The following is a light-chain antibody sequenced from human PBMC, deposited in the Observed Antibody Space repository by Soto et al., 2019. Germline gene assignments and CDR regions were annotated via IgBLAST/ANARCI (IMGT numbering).Light chain of an antibody. CDR1: QSISSW. CDR3: QQYNSYSWT. CDR2: GAS. Sequence: DIQMTQSPSTLSASVGARVTITCRASQSISSWLAWYQQKPGKAPKLLIYGASSLESGVPSRFSGSGSGTEFTLTISSLQPDDFATYYCQQYNSYSWTFGQGTKVEIK. V-gene: IGKV1-5*01. J-gene: IGKJ1*01.